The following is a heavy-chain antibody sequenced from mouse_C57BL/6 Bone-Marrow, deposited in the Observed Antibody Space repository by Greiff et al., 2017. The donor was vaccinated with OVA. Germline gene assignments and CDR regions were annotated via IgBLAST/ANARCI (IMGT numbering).Heavy chain of an antibody. CDR2: ICPRDGST. V-gene: IGHV1-78*01. CDR3: ARFVYDGYPRAMDY. Sequence: VQLQQSDAELVKPGASVKISCKVSGYTFTDHTIHWMKQRPEQGLEWIGYICPRDGSTTSNEKFPVKATFTAATSYSTAYMQLNSLTSENAAVYSCARFVYDGYPRAMDYWGQGTSVTVSS. CDR1: GYTFTDHT. J-gene: IGHJ4*01. D-gene: IGHD2-3*01.